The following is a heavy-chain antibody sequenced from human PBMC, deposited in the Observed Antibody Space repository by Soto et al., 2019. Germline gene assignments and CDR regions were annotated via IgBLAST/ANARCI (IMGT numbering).Heavy chain of an antibody. CDR2: ISSSSTI. J-gene: IGHJ4*02. V-gene: IGHV3-48*02. CDR3: ASIGYSYAYYFDY. D-gene: IGHD5-18*01. Sequence: GGSLRLSCAASGFTFSSYSMNWVRQAPGKGLEWVSYISSSSTIYYADSVKGRFTISRDNAKNSLYLQMNSLRDEDTAVYYCASIGYSYAYYFDYWGQGTLVTVSS. CDR1: GFTFSSYS.